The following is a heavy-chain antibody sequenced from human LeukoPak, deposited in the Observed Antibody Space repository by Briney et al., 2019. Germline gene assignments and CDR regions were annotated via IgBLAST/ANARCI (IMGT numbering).Heavy chain of an antibody. D-gene: IGHD2-15*01. Sequence: ASVKVSCKASGYTFTGYYMHWVRQAPGQGLEWMGWINPNSGGTNYAQKFQGRVTMTRDTSISTAYMELSRLRSEDTAVYYCGYCSGGSCYPNYYYYYMDVWGKGTTVTVSS. CDR1: GYTFTGYY. CDR2: INPNSGGT. V-gene: IGHV1-2*02. J-gene: IGHJ6*03. CDR3: GYCSGGSCYPNYYYYYMDV.